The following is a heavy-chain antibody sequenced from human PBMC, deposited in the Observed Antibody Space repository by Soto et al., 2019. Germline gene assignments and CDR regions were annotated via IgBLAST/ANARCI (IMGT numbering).Heavy chain of an antibody. CDR3: VQMGSYYDFWSGYYEGTGVDYYYYYGMDV. CDR2: ISSNGGST. D-gene: IGHD3-3*01. Sequence: GGSLRLSCSASGFTFSSYAMHWVRQAPGKGLEYVSAISSNGGSTYYADSVKGRFTISRDNSKNTLYLQMSSLRAEETAVYYCVQMGSYYDFWSGYYEGTGVDYYYYYGMDVWGQGTTVTVSS. V-gene: IGHV3-64D*08. J-gene: IGHJ6*02. CDR1: GFTFSSYA.